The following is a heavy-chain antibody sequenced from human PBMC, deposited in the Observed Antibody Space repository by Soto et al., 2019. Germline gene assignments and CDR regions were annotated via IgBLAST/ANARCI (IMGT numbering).Heavy chain of an antibody. CDR2: ITESGSSA. CDR1: GFTFSSFA. D-gene: IGHD4-4*01. CDR3: AKATVTTSYFYGMDV. V-gene: IGHV3-23*01. Sequence: EVQLLESGGGLVQPGGSLRLSCAASGFTFSSFAMNWVRQAPGKGLEWVSAITESGSSAYFADAVKGRFTISRDNSKKTLYLQMTSLRVEDSGVYFCAKATVTTSYFYGMDVRGQGTTVIVSS. J-gene: IGHJ6*02.